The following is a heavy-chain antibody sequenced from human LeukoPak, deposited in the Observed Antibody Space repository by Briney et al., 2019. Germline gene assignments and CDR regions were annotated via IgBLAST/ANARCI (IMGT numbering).Heavy chain of an antibody. CDR3: AKLTRGGYEKFDF. Sequence: GESLTISCKGSGYIFNTYWIARVRHMPGKGLEWPGIIYPGDSETTSSPSFQGQVSISVDKSISTAFLHWSSLKASDTAMYYCAKLTRGGYEKFDFWGQGTQVTVS. J-gene: IGHJ4*02. D-gene: IGHD5-12*01. V-gene: IGHV5-51*01. CDR2: IYPGDSET. CDR1: GYIFNTYW.